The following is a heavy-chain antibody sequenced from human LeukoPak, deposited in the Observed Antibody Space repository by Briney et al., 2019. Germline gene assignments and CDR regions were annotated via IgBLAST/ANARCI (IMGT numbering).Heavy chain of an antibody. D-gene: IGHD3-22*01. J-gene: IGHJ4*02. CDR1: GFTFSDYL. Sequence: GGSLRLSCAASGFTFSDYLMHWVRQAPSKGLEWVAIFSYDGGNKYYADSVKGRFTISRDNSKNTLYLQMNSLSTEDTALYYCVRDKRRFYYANSEYYFDLWGQGTLVTVSS. CDR3: VRDKRRFYYANSEYYFDL. V-gene: IGHV3-30*03. CDR2: FSYDGGNK.